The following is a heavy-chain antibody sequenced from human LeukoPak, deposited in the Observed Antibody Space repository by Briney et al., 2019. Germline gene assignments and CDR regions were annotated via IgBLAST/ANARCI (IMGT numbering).Heavy chain of an antibody. V-gene: IGHV3-7*01. Sequence: GGSLRLSCAASELTLSNYCMTWVRQGPGKGLEWVATIKRDGAETYYVDSVRGRFIISRDNAENSVYLRMNSLRDEDTAVYYCTRGGRNTSYYWYYWGQGTLVTVSS. CDR2: IKRDGAET. CDR1: ELTLSNYC. D-gene: IGHD1-26*01. J-gene: IGHJ4*02. CDR3: TRGGRNTSYYWYY.